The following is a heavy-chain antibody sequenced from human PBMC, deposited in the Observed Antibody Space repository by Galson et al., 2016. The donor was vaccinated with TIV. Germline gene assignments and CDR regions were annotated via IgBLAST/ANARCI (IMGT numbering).Heavy chain of an antibody. J-gene: IGHJ4*02. Sequence: GFTFSKAWMTWVRQAPGKGLEWVGRIKSKSDAGTTEYAAPVKGRFIISRDDSKGTLFLQMDSLRTEDTAMYYCTTERSYGYNDHWGQG. D-gene: IGHD5-12*01. CDR2: IKSKSDAGTT. CDR3: TTERSYGYNDH. CDR1: GFTFSKAW. V-gene: IGHV3-15*01.